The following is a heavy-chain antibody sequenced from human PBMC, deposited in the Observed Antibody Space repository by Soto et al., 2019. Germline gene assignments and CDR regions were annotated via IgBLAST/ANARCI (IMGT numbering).Heavy chain of an antibody. CDR3: AKDTFYHDSSGYYVFDY. J-gene: IGHJ4*02. CDR1: EFTFSSYG. D-gene: IGHD3-22*01. CDR2: ISYDGSKK. Sequence: QVQLVESGGGEVQPGRSLRLSCAASEFTFSSYGIHWVRQAPGKGLEWVAVISYDGSKKNYLDSVKGRFTISRDNSKNPXYLEMNSLRAKDTVVYYCAKDTFYHDSSGYYVFDYWGQGTLVTVSS. V-gene: IGHV3-30*18.